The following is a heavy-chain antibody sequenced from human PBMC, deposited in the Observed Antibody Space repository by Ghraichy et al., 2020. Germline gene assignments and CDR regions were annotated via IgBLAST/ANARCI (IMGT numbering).Heavy chain of an antibody. Sequence: ESLALTCTVSGGSISPYYWSWIRQPPGKGLEWIGYIYYSGSTNYNPSLKSRVTMSVDMSKNQFSLKLSSVTAADTAVYYCARDLKDDSGSSGYYAFDIWGQGTMVTVSS. CDR1: GGSISPYY. J-gene: IGHJ3*02. CDR2: IYYSGST. D-gene: IGHD3-22*01. V-gene: IGHV4-59*01. CDR3: ARDLKDDSGSSGYYAFDI.